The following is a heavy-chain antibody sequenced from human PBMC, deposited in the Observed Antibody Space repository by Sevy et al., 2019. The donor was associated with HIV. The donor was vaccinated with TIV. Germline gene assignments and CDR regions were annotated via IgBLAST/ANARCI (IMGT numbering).Heavy chain of an antibody. J-gene: IGHJ4*02. D-gene: IGHD3-16*01. Sequence: GSLRLSCTASGFMFGDYSMNWVRQAPGKGLEWISYIKSGSNTIWYADSVKGRFTISRDNAKQSLYLQMNSLRDEDTAVYYCARDNRWGFDYWGQGTLVTVSS. CDR2: IKSGSNTI. V-gene: IGHV3-48*02. CDR1: GFMFGDYS. CDR3: ARDNRWGFDY.